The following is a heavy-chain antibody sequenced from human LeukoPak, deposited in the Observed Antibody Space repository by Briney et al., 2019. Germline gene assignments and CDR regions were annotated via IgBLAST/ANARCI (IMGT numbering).Heavy chain of an antibody. D-gene: IGHD3-3*01. CDR1: GYTFIGYY. Sequence: ASVKVSCKASGYTFIGYYMHWVRQAPGQGLEWMGWINPKNGDTNYVQKFQGRVTMTRDTSINTAYLELSRLRSDDTAVYYCASDPNTISEQLYWRQGTLVTVSS. V-gene: IGHV1-2*02. J-gene: IGHJ4*02. CDR3: ASDPNTISEQLY. CDR2: INPKNGDT.